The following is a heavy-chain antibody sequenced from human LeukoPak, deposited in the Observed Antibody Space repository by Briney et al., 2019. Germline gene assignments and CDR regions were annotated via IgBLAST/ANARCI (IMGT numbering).Heavy chain of an antibody. V-gene: IGHV1-69*13. Sequence: ASEKVSCKASGGTFSSYAISWVRQAPGQGLEWMGGIIPIFGTANYAQKFQGRVTITADESTSTAYMELSSLRSEDTAVYYCARDTSLYSSSWYDAFDIWGQGTMVTVSS. CDR3: ARDTSLYSSSWYDAFDI. J-gene: IGHJ3*02. D-gene: IGHD6-13*01. CDR2: IIPIFGTA. CDR1: GGTFSSYA.